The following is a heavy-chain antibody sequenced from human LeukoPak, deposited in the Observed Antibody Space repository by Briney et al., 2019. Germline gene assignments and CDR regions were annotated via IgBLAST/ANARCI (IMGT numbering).Heavy chain of an antibody. D-gene: IGHD3-22*01. CDR2: ISGSGGST. CDR3: AKDKGDYDRLFDY. CDR1: GFTFSSYA. V-gene: IGHV3-23*01. Sequence: GGSLRLSCAASGFTFSSYAMSWVRQAPGKGLEWVSAISGSGGSTYYADSVKGRFTISRDNSKNTLDLQMNSLRAEDTAVYYCAKDKGDYDRLFDYWGQGTLVTVSS. J-gene: IGHJ4*02.